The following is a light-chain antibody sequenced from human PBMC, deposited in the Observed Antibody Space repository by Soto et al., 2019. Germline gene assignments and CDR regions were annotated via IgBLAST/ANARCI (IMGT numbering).Light chain of an antibody. J-gene: IGLJ1*01. CDR1: SSDVGGFNY. CDR3: SSYTTSSSYV. Sequence: QSALTQPASVSGSPGQSITISCTGTSSDVGGFNYVSWYQQHPGKAPKLLIFDVYSRPSGISNRFSGSKSGNTASLTISGLQAEDKADYYCSSYTTSSSYVFGAGTKLTVL. V-gene: IGLV2-14*01. CDR2: DVY.